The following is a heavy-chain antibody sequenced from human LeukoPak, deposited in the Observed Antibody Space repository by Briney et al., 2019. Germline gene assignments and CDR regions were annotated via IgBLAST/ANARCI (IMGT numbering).Heavy chain of an antibody. CDR3: ARTSGFSSPSFDY. J-gene: IGHJ4*02. CDR2: IYYSGST. Sequence: SETLSLTCTVSGGSISSYYWSWIRQPPGKGLEWIGYIYYSGSTNYNPSLKSRVTISVDTSKNQFSLKLSSVTAADTAVYYCARTSGFSSPSFDYWGQGTLVTVSS. V-gene: IGHV4-59*01. CDR1: GGSISSYY. D-gene: IGHD3-22*01.